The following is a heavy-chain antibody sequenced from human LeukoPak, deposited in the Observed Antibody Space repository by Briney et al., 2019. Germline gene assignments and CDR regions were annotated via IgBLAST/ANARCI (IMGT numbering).Heavy chain of an antibody. Sequence: VASVKVSCKASGYTFTSYYMHGVRQAPGQGVEWMGIINPSGGSTSYAQKFRGGGTMTRETSTSTVYMELSSLRAEATAGYFFARGRDITMTVDSWGHGTLVTAS. CDR2: INPSGGST. J-gene: IGHJ5*01. CDR1: GYTFTSYY. V-gene: IGHV1-46*01. CDR3: ARGRDITMTVDS. D-gene: IGHD3-22*01.